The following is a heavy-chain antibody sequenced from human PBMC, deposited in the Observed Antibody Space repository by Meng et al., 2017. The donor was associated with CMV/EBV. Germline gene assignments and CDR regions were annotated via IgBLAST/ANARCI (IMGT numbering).Heavy chain of an antibody. J-gene: IGHJ6*02. Sequence: GGSLRLSCAASGFTFSSYDMHWVRQATGKGLEWVSAIGTAGDTYYPGYVKGRFTISRENAKNSLYLQMNSLRAGDTAVYYCARGNGKSYDFWSGYNYYYYGMDVWGQGTTVTVSS. CDR1: GFTFSSYD. CDR2: IGTAGDT. V-gene: IGHV3-13*01. D-gene: IGHD3-3*01. CDR3: ARGNGKSYDFWSGYNYYYYGMDV.